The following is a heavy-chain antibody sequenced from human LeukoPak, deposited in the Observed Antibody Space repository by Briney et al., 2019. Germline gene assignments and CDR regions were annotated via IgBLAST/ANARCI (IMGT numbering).Heavy chain of an antibody. Sequence: GGSLRPSCAASGFTFSSYSMNWVRQAPGKGLEWVSYISSSSSTIYYADSVKGRFTISRDNAKNSLYLQMNSLRAEDTAVYYCARDRYCSSTSCYILGDDYWGQGTLVTVSS. CDR1: GFTFSSYS. CDR2: ISSSSSTI. J-gene: IGHJ4*02. D-gene: IGHD2-2*02. V-gene: IGHV3-48*01. CDR3: ARDRYCSSTSCYILGDDY.